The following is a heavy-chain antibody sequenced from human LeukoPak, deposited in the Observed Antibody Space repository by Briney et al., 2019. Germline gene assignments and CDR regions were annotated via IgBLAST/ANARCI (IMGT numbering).Heavy chain of an antibody. CDR1: GFTFSNAW. J-gene: IGHJ4*02. V-gene: IGHV3-15*01. Sequence: PGGSLRLSCAASGFTFSNAWMSRVRQAPGKGLEWVGRIKSKTDGGTTDCAAPVKGRFTISRDDSKNTLYLQINSLKTEDTAVYYCTKVAIGDFFNYWGQGTLVTVSS. CDR2: IKSKTDGGTT. D-gene: IGHD2-2*01. CDR3: TKVAIGDFFNY.